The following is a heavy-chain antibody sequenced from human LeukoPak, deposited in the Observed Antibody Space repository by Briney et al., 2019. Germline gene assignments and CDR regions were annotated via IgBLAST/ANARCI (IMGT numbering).Heavy chain of an antibody. V-gene: IGHV3-13*01. D-gene: IGHD3-9*01. CDR2: IGTAGDT. CDR3: ARQHYDILTGPYGMDV. J-gene: IGHJ6*02. Sequence: PGGSLRLSCAASGFTFSSYDMHWVRQATGKGLEWVSAIGTAGDTYYPGSVKGRFTISRENAKNSLYLQMNSLRAGDTAVYYCARQHYDILTGPYGMDVWGQGTTVTVSS. CDR1: GFTFSSYD.